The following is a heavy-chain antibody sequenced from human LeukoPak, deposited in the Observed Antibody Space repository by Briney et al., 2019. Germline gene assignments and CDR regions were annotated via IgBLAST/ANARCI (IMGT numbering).Heavy chain of an antibody. CDR1: GGSISSGSYY. J-gene: IGHJ5*02. CDR2: IYTSGST. Sequence: NSSETLSLTCTVSGGSISSGSYYWSWIRQPAGKGLEWIGRIYTSGSTNYNPSLKSRVTISVDTSKNQFSLKLSSVTAADTAVYYCARLVGVTIADPFGLWGQGTLVTVSS. CDR3: ARLVGVTIADPFGL. D-gene: IGHD3-10*01. V-gene: IGHV4-61*02.